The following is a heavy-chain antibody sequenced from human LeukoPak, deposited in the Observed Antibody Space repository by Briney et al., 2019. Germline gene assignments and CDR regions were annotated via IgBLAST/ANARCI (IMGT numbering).Heavy chain of an antibody. CDR2: ISSSGST. J-gene: IGHJ4*02. V-gene: IGHV4-59*10. D-gene: IGHD2-2*01. CDR3: AQKKRFSSTRPFDY. CDR1: GGSFSGYY. Sequence: SETLSLTCAVYGGSFSGYYWSWLRQPAGKGLEWIGRISSSGSTNYNPSLKSRVTISVDTSKNQFSLKLSSVTAADTAVYYCAQKKRFSSTRPFDYWGQGTLVTVSS.